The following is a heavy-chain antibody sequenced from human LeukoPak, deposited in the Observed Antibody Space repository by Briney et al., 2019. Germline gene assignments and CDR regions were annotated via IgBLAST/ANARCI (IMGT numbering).Heavy chain of an antibody. CDR2: IYYSGST. V-gene: IGHV4-39*01. Sequence: SETLSLTCTVSGGSISSSRYYWGWIRQPPGKGLEWIGSIYYSGSTYYNPSLKSRVTISVDTSKNQFSLKLSSVTAADTAVYYCARFVGIVVVPAAIRRTGHYFDYWGQGTLVTVSS. CDR3: ARFVGIVVVPAAIRRTGHYFDY. D-gene: IGHD2-2*02. CDR1: GGSISSSRYY. J-gene: IGHJ4*02.